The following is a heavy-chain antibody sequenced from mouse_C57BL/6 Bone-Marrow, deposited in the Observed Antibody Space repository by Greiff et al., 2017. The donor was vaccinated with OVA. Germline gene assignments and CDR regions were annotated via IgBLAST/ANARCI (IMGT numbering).Heavy chain of an antibody. V-gene: IGHV1-78*01. CDR1: GYTFTDHS. Sequence: VQLQQSDAELVKPGASVKISCKASGYTFTDHSIHWMKQRPEQGLEWIGDIYPRDGSTKYNEKFKGKATLTADKSSSTAYMQLNSLTSEDSAVYFCTRYGYYGNYWYFGVWGTGTTVTVSS. CDR3: TRYGYYGNYWYFGV. D-gene: IGHD2-1*01. CDR2: IYPRDGST. J-gene: IGHJ1*03.